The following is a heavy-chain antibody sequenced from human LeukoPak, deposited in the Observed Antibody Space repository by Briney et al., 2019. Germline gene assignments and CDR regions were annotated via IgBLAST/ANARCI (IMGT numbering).Heavy chain of an antibody. CDR1: GFTFINAW. V-gene: IGHV3-15*01. CDR2: IKSKTDAETT. Sequence: GGSLRLSCAASGFTFINAWMSWVRQAPGKGLEWVGRIKSKTDAETTDYAAPVKGRFTISRDDSKNTLYLQMNSLKTEDSAVYYCTTQLIYGSGSYLKGYWGQGTLVTVSS. CDR3: TTQLIYGSGSYLKGY. J-gene: IGHJ4*02. D-gene: IGHD3-10*01.